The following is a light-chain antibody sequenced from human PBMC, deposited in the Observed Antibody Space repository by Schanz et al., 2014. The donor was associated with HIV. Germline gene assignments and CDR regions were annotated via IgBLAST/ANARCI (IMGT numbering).Light chain of an antibody. CDR3: WSYAGSSTWV. Sequence: QSALTQPASVSGSPGQSVTISCTGTSSDVGSYNLLSWYQQYPAKAPKLMIYEGSKRPSGISNRFSGSKSGNTASLTISGLQAEDEADYYCWSYAGSSTWVFGGGTKLTV. CDR1: SSDVGSYNL. CDR2: EGS. J-gene: IGLJ3*02. V-gene: IGLV2-23*01.